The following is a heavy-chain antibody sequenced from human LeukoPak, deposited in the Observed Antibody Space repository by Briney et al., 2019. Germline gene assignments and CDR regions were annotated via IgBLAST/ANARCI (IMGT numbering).Heavy chain of an antibody. J-gene: IGHJ4*02. CDR3: AKAARLGPSHFDY. V-gene: IGHV3-33*03. D-gene: IGHD6-25*01. CDR1: GFTFSSYG. Sequence: PGGSLRLSCAASGFTFSSYGMHWVRQAPGKGLEWVAVVWVDGNNKFYADSVKGRFTISRDNSRSTLYLHMNSLRDDDTAVYYCAKAARLGPSHFDYWGRGTLVTVSS. CDR2: VWVDGNNK.